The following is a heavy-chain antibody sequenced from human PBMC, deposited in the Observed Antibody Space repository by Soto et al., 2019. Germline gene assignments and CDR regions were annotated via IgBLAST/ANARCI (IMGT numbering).Heavy chain of an antibody. J-gene: IGHJ4*02. V-gene: IGHV3-30*03. CDR3: ARDEGGRYYFDY. CDR1: GFTFRWFG. Sequence: PGGSLRLSCAGSGFTFRWFGMNWVRQAPGKGLEWVARISNDGSNEYYVDSVKGRFTISRDNSKNTLYLQMDSLRAEDTAVYYCARDEGGRYYFDYWGQGTLVTVSS. CDR2: ISNDGSNE. D-gene: IGHD3-16*01.